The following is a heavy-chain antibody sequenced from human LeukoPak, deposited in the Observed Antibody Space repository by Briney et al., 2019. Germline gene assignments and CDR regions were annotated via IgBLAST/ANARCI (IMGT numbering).Heavy chain of an antibody. CDR3: AAQDIVATIGS. V-gene: IGHV4-30-4*01. D-gene: IGHD5-12*01. J-gene: IGHJ4*02. CDR2: IYYSGST. Sequence: PSETLSLTCTVSGGSISSGDYYWSWIRQPPGKGLEWIGYIYYSGSTYYNPSLKSRVTMSVDTSKNQFSLKLSFVTAADTAVYYCAAQDIVATIGSWGQGTLVTVSS. CDR1: GGSISSGDYY.